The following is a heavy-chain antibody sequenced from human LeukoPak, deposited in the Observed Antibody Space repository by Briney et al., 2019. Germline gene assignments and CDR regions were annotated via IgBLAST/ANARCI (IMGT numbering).Heavy chain of an antibody. Sequence: ASVKVSCKASGYTFTAYYIHWVRQAPGQGLEWMGWINPNSGGTSYAQKFQGKVTMTRDTFISTAYMELSSLRSDDTAVYYCARADWNYANYWGQGTLVTVSS. CDR3: ARADWNYANY. CDR2: INPNSGGT. CDR1: GYTFTAYY. V-gene: IGHV1-2*02. J-gene: IGHJ4*02. D-gene: IGHD1-7*01.